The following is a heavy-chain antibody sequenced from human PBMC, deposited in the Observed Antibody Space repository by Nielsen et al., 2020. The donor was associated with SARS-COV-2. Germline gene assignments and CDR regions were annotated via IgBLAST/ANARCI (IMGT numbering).Heavy chain of an antibody. J-gene: IGHJ4*02. V-gene: IGHV1-2*02. CDR3: ARDVGGDRYSSGY. D-gene: IGHD6-19*01. CDR2: INPNSGGT. Sequence: ASMKVSCKTSADTFTGYYMHWVRQAPGQGLEWMGWINPNSGGTNYAQKFQGRVTMTRDTSISTAYMELSRLRSDDTAVYYCARDVGGDRYSSGYWGQGTLVTVSS. CDR1: ADTFTGYY.